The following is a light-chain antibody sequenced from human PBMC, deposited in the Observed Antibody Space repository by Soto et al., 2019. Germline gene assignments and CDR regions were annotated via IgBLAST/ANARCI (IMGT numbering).Light chain of an antibody. J-gene: IGKJ1*01. CDR3: QQTWT. Sequence: DIQMTQSPSTLTGSVGDRVTITCRASQTISSWLAWYQQKPGKAPKLLIHDASTLESGIPSRFSGSGSGTEFTLTISSLQPDDFATYYCQQTWTFGQGTKVDIK. V-gene: IGKV1-5*01. CDR2: DAS. CDR1: QTISSW.